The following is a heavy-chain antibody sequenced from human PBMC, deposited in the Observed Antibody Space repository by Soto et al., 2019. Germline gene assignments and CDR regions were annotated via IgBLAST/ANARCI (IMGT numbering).Heavy chain of an antibody. D-gene: IGHD5-12*01. J-gene: IGHJ4*02. CDR1: GASISYGGFS. CDR3: ARGGGHDSFDY. Sequence: QLQLQESGSGLVKTSETLSLTCTVSGASISYGGFSWSWIRQSPGKGLEWIGYISHLESTYFHPSFKSRLTMSIDRTRNQFSLKLSSVTAADMAVYYCARGGGHDSFDYWGQRVLVTVSS. V-gene: IGHV4-30-2*06. CDR2: ISHLEST.